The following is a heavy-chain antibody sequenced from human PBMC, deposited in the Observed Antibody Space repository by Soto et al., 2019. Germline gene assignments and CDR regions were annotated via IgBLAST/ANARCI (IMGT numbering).Heavy chain of an antibody. CDR3: ARVIYGGWSTIKDYYYYAMDV. Sequence: GGSLRLSCAASGFSFSTYDMNWVRQAPGKGLEWVSYISGGSSRIFYADSVKGRFTISRDNAKNSLYLQMNSLRDGDTGVYYCARVIYGGWSTIKDYYYYAMDVWGQGTTVTVSS. J-gene: IGHJ6*02. D-gene: IGHD5-12*01. CDR1: GFSFSTYD. CDR2: ISGGSSRI. V-gene: IGHV3-48*02.